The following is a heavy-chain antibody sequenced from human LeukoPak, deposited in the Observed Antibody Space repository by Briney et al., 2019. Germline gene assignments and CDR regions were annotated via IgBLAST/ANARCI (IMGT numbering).Heavy chain of an antibody. CDR3: AREDCGGDCYNYYYYGMDV. CDR2: IIPIFGTA. V-gene: IGHV1-69*13. D-gene: IGHD2-21*02. CDR1: GGTFSSYA. Sequence: SVKVSCKASGGTFSSYAISWVRQAPGQGLEWMGGIIPIFGTANYAQKFQGRVTITADESTSTAYTELSSLRSEDTAVYYCAREDCGGDCYNYYYYGMDVWGQGTTVTVSS. J-gene: IGHJ6*02.